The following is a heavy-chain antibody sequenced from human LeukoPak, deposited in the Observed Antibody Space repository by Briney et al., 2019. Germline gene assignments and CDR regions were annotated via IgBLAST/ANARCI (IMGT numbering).Heavy chain of an antibody. Sequence: QSGGSLRLSCAASGFTFSSYTMNWVRQAPGKGLEWVSVIYSGGSTYYADSVKGRFTISRDNSKNTLYLQMNSLRAEDTAVYYCAREGASRDGFDYWGQGTLVTVSS. CDR2: IYSGGST. V-gene: IGHV3-53*01. CDR1: GFTFSSYT. CDR3: AREGASRDGFDY. D-gene: IGHD5-24*01. J-gene: IGHJ4*02.